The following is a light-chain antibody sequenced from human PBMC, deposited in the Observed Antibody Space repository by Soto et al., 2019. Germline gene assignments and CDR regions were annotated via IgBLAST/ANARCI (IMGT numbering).Light chain of an antibody. J-gene: IGLJ2*01. V-gene: IGLV1-47*01. Sequence: QPVLTQPPSASGTPGQRVTISCSGSSSNIGSNFIYWYQQLPGTAPKLLIYRNNERPSGVPDRFSGSKSGTSASLAISGLRSEDEADYHCAAWDDSLSGVVFGGGTMLTVL. CDR1: SSNIGSNF. CDR3: AAWDDSLSGVV. CDR2: RNN.